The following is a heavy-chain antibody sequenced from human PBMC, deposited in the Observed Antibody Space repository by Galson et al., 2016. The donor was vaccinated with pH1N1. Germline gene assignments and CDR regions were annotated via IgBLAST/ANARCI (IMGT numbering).Heavy chain of an antibody. CDR1: GFTFDDYA. Sequence: SLRLSCAASGFTFDDYAMHWVRQAPGKGLEWVSGISWNSGVTGYADSVKGRFTISRDNAKNSLYLQMNSLRAEDTAFYYCATVDGYLIGWYDYWGQGTLVTVSS. V-gene: IGHV3-9*01. CDR2: ISWNSGVT. D-gene: IGHD6-19*01. J-gene: IGHJ4*02. CDR3: ATVDGYLIGWYDY.